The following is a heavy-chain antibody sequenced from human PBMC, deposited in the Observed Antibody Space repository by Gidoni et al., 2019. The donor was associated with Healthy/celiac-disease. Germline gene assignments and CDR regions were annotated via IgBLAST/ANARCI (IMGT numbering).Heavy chain of an antibody. Sequence: QITLKESGPTLVKPTQTLTLTCTFSGFSLSTSGVGVGWIRQPPGKALEWLALIYWDDDKRYSPSLKSRLTITKDTSKNQVVLTMTNMDPVDTATYYCAHISSGYYGEAPDYWGQGTLVTVSS. CDR3: AHISSGYYGEAPDY. D-gene: IGHD3-22*01. CDR2: IYWDDDK. J-gene: IGHJ4*02. V-gene: IGHV2-5*02. CDR1: GFSLSTSGVG.